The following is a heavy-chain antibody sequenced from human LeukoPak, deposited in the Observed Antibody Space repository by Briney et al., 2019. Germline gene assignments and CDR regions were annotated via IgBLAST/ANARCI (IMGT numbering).Heavy chain of an antibody. CDR2: IYYSGST. J-gene: IGHJ6*02. CDR1: GGSISSYY. V-gene: IGHV4-59*01. Sequence: PSETLSLTCTVSGGSISSYYWSWIRQPPGKGLEWIGYIYYSGSTNYNSSLKSRVTISVDTSKNQFSLKLSSVTAADTAVYYCARYYYYYYGMDVWGQGTTVTVSS. CDR3: ARYYYYYYGMDV.